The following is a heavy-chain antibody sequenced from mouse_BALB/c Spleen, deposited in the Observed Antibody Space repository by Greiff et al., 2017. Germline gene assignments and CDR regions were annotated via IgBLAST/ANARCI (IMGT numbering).Heavy chain of an antibody. Sequence: LQQPGSELVRPGASVKLSCKASGYTFTSYWMHWVKQRHGQGLEWIGNIYPGSGSTNYDEKFKSKGTLTVDTSSSTAYMHLSSLTSEDSAVYYCTRFNFDYWGQGTTLTVSA. V-gene: IGHV1S22*01. CDR3: TRFNFDY. CDR2: IYPGSGST. J-gene: IGHJ2*01. CDR1: GYTFTSYW.